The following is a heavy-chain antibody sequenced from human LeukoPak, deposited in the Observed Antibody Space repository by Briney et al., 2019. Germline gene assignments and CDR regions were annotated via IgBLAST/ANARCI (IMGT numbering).Heavy chain of an antibody. CDR2: ISSSSSYT. Sequence: NAGGSLRLSCAASGFTFSDYYMSWIRQAPGKGLEWVSYISSSSSYTNYADSVKGRFTISRDNAKNSLYLQMNSLRAEDTAVYYCARDGSITMVREYDAFDIWGQGTMVTVSS. CDR1: GFTFSDYY. V-gene: IGHV3-11*05. D-gene: IGHD3-10*01. J-gene: IGHJ3*02. CDR3: ARDGSITMVREYDAFDI.